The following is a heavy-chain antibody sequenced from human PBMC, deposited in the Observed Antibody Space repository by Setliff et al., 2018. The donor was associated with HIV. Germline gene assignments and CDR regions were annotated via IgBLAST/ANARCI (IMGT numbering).Heavy chain of an antibody. V-gene: IGHV4-59*08. Sequence: SEALSLTCTVSGGSISSFYWSWIRQPPGKGLEWIGYIYYSGSTSYNPSLKSRVTISVDTSKTQFSLKLSSVTAADTAVYYCARHAPRNHDLAGVFYPYYMDVWGKGTTVTVSS. D-gene: IGHD1-1*01. CDR2: IYYSGST. J-gene: IGHJ6*03. CDR3: ARHAPRNHDLAGVFYPYYMDV. CDR1: GGSISSFY.